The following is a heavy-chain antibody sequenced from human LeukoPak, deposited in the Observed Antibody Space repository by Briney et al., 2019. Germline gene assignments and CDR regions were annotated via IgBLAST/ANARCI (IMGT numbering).Heavy chain of an antibody. CDR1: GFTFSSYN. CDR3: VRGSYGAYDY. D-gene: IGHD4-17*01. Sequence: PGGSLRLSCAASGFTFSSYNMNWVSQAPGKGLEWVSSISSSSTFIYYADSVKGRFTISRDNAKNSLYLQMNSLRAEDTAVYYCVRGSYGAYDYWGQGSLVTVSS. J-gene: IGHJ4*02. V-gene: IGHV3-21*01. CDR2: ISSSSTFI.